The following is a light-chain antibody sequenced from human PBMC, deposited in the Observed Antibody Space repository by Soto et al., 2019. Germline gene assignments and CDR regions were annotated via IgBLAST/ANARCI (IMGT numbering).Light chain of an antibody. CDR1: QSVGTW. CDR2: AAS. Sequence: DIQLTQSPSSLAASVGDRVTITCRASQSVGTWLGWYQQKPDRAPKSLIYAASKLQNGLPSRFNGSGSGIDFTLTIDSLQPEDLGTYYCQQYNEYPLTFGGGTKVEI. CDR3: QQYNEYPLT. V-gene: IGKV1D-16*01. J-gene: IGKJ4*01.